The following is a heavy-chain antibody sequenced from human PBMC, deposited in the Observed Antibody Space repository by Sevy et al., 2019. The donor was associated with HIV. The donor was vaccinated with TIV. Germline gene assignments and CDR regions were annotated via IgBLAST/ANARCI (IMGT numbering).Heavy chain of an antibody. CDR2: ISGSGGST. J-gene: IGHJ4*02. D-gene: IGHD3-10*01. CDR3: AKDHRYYGSGDY. V-gene: IGHV3-23*01. CDR1: GFTFSSYA. Sequence: GGSLRLSCAASGFTFSSYAVSWVRQAPGKGLEWVSAISGSGGSTYYADSVKGRFTISRDNSKNTLYLQMNSLRAEDTAVYYCAKDHRYYGSGDYWGQGTLVTVSS.